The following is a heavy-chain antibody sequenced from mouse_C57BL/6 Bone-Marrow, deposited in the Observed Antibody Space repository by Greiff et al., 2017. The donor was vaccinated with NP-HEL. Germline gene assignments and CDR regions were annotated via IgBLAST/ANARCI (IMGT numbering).Heavy chain of an antibody. Sequence: EVKLEESGPELVKPGASVKISCKASGYSFTGYYMHWVKQSHGNILDWIGYIYPYNGVSSYNQKFKGKATLTVDKSSSTAYMELRSLTSEDSAVYYCARALITTVVATDWGQGTTLTVSS. D-gene: IGHD1-1*01. V-gene: IGHV1-31*01. J-gene: IGHJ2*01. CDR1: GYSFTGYY. CDR2: IYPYNGVS. CDR3: ARALITTVVATD.